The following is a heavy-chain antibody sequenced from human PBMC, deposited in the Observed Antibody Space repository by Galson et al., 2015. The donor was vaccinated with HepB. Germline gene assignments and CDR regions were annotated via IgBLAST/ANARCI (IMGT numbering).Heavy chain of an antibody. Sequence: SVKVSCKASGYTFTRSGISWVRQAPGQGLEWMGWITAYNGDTNYAQRFQGRVTLTTDTSTSTAYMELRNLRSDDTAVYYCARDQRPYGGFFDYWGQGTLVTVSS. V-gene: IGHV1-18*04. J-gene: IGHJ4*02. CDR2: ITAYNGDT. CDR1: GYTFTRSG. CDR3: ARDQRPYGGFFDY. D-gene: IGHD4-23*01.